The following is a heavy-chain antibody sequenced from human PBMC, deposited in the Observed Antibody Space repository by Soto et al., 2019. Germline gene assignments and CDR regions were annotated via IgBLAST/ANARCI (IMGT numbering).Heavy chain of an antibody. CDR3: ARDDSRGCFAFDI. CDR2: IIPSLGIA. CDR1: GGTFSSYT. J-gene: IGHJ3*02. Sequence: QIQLVQSGPAVNKPGSSVKVSCKASGGTFSSYTISWVRQAHGQGLEWMGRIIPSLGIANYAQQFQGRVTMTADKSTGTAYREQSSLRSEDTDVYYWARDDSRGCFAFDIWGQGTMVTVSS. D-gene: IGHD3-22*01. V-gene: IGHV1-69*08.